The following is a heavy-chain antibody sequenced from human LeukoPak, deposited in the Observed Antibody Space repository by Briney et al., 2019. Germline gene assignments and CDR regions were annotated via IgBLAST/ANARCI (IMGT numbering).Heavy chain of an antibody. Sequence: ASVKVSCKASGYTFTGYYMHWVQQAPGQGLEWMGWINPNSGGANYAQKFQGRVTMTRDTSISTAYMELSRLRSDDTAVYYCARGAVTKGRNWFDPWGQGTLVTVSS. CDR1: GYTFTGYY. J-gene: IGHJ5*02. CDR3: ARGAVTKGRNWFDP. V-gene: IGHV1-2*02. CDR2: INPNSGGA. D-gene: IGHD4-17*01.